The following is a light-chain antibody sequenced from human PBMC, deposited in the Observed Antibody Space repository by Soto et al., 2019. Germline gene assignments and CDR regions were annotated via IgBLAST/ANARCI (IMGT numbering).Light chain of an antibody. CDR1: QSISGW. J-gene: IGKJ1*01. CDR2: DAS. V-gene: IGKV1-5*01. Sequence: DVQMTQSPSTLSASVGDRVTITCRASQSISGWLAWYQQKPGRAPKLLIFDASSLESGVPSRFSGNGSGTEFTLTISGLQPDDFASYYCQQYNSYSGMFGQGTKVDI. CDR3: QQYNSYSGM.